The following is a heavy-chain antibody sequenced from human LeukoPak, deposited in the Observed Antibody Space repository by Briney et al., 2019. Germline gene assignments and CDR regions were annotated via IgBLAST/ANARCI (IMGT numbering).Heavy chain of an antibody. Sequence: PGGSLRLSCAASGFTFSNYNMNWVRQAPGKGLEWVSIISSSRTMHYADSVKGRFTISRDNAKNSLYLQMNSLRAEDTAVYYCARDRLVVGAKEAFDIWSQGTMVTVSS. D-gene: IGHD1-26*01. V-gene: IGHV3-69-1*01. CDR3: ARDRLVVGAKEAFDI. CDR2: ISSSRTM. CDR1: GFTFSNYN. J-gene: IGHJ3*02.